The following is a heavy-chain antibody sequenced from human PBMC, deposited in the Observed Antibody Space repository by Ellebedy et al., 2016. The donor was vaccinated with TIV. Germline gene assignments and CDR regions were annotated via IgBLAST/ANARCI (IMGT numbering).Heavy chain of an antibody. D-gene: IGHD3-9*01. CDR2: ITASASNV. Sequence: GESLKISCAASGFIFSDYYMSWVRQAPGKGLEWVSYITASASNVYYADSVKGRFTVARDNAKKSLYLQMNSLRGDDTAVYYCGRAREPGYFAYYYYGMDVWGQGTTVTVSS. CDR3: GRAREPGYFAYYYYGMDV. CDR1: GFIFSDYY. J-gene: IGHJ6*02. V-gene: IGHV3-11*01.